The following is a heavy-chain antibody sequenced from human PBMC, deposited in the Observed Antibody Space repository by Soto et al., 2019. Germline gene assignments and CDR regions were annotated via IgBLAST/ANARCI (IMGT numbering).Heavy chain of an antibody. J-gene: IGHJ4*02. Sequence: RHAPGKGMEWVSAISGSGGSTYYADSVKGRFTISRDNSKNTLYLQMNSLRAEDTAVYYWDRRGNYNRWGYDAHYWGQGT. CDR2: ISGSGGST. D-gene: IGHD1-7*01. CDR3: DRRGNYNRWGYDAHY. V-gene: IGHV3-23*01.